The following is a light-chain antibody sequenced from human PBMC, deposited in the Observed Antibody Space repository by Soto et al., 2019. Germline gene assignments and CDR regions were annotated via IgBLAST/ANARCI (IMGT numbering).Light chain of an antibody. V-gene: IGLV2-8*01. Sequence: HSALTQPPSASGSPGQSVTISCTGTSNDIGGYNSVSWYQQHPGKAPKLMISDVNKRPSGVPDRFSGSKSGNTASLTVSGLQADDEADYYCSSYAGTNTVVFGGGTKLTVL. CDR2: DVN. CDR1: SNDIGGYNS. J-gene: IGLJ2*01. CDR3: SSYAGTNTVV.